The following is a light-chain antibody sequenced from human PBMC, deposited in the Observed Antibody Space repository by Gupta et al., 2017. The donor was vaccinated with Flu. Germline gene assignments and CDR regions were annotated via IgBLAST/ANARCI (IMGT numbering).Light chain of an antibody. CDR2: EVS. J-gene: IGLJ1*01. V-gene: IGLV2-23*02. CDR3: SSYAGRATLV. CDR1: SSDVGNYDL. Sequence: QSALTQPASVSWSLGQSITISCTGSSSDVGNYDLVSWYQKVPGRAPKLMIYEVSKRPPSVSDRFSGSKSANTASLTISGLQAEDEAEYYCSSYAGRATLVFGTGTKV.